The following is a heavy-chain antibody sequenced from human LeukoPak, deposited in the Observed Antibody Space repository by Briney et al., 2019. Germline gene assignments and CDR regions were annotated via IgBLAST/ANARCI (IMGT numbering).Heavy chain of an antibody. V-gene: IGHV4-61*02. CDR3: ARGSFHWLLG. D-gene: IGHD3-9*01. CDR1: GGSISSGSYY. Sequence: TLFLTCTVSGGSISSGSYYWSWIRQPAGKGLEWIGRIYTSGSTNYNPSLKSRVTISVDTSKNQFSLKLSSVTAADTAVYYCARGSFHWLLGWGQGALVTVSS. J-gene: IGHJ4*02. CDR2: IYTSGST.